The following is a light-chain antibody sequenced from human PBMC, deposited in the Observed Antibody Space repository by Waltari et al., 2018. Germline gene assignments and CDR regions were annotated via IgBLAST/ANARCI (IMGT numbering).Light chain of an antibody. CDR2: GAS. CDR3: QHYVRLPAT. J-gene: IGKJ1*01. CDR1: QSVSRT. Sequence: IVLTQSPGTLSLSPGERATLSCRASQSVSRTLAWYQQKPGQAPKLLIYGASIRATGIPDRCTGSGSGTDFSLTISSLEPEDFAIYCCQHYVRLPATFGQGTKVEIK. V-gene: IGKV3-20*01.